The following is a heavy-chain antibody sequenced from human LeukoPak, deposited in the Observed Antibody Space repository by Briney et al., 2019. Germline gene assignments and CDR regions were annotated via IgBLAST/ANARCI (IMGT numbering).Heavy chain of an antibody. D-gene: IGHD2-15*01. V-gene: IGHV1-2*02. J-gene: IGHJ6*03. Sequence: GASVKVSCKASGYTFTGYYMHWVRQAPGQGLEWMGWINPNSGGTNYAQKFQGRVTMTRDTSISTAYMELSRLRSDDTAVYYCARDPSHCSGGSCSDANVYYYYMDVWGKGTTVTITS. CDR1: GYTFTGYY. CDR3: ARDPSHCSGGSCSDANVYYYYMDV. CDR2: INPNSGGT.